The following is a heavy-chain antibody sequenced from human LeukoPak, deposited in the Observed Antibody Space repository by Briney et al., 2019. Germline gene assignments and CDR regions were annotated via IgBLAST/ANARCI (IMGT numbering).Heavy chain of an antibody. CDR3: ARDQYGLGYGSLFDY. CDR1: GFTVSSNY. V-gene: IGHV3-53*01. CDR2: IYSGGST. Sequence: QPGGSLRLSCAASGFTVSSNYMSWVRQAPGKGLEWVSVIYSGGSTYYADSVKGRFTISRDNAKKSLYLEMNSLRAEDTAVYYCARDQYGLGYGSLFDYWGQGTLVTVSS. J-gene: IGHJ4*02. D-gene: IGHD3-10*01.